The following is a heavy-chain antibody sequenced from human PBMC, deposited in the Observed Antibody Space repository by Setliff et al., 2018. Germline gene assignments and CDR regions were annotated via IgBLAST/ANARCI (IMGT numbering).Heavy chain of an antibody. V-gene: IGHV1-2*02. CDR2: INVNSGDT. J-gene: IGHJ5*02. CDR3: ARGRIHDSSDYIGNWFDP. D-gene: IGHD3-22*01. Sequence: ASVKVSCKASGYTFTGYYIHWVRQAPGEGLEWMGCINVNSGDTNYAQKFQSRVIVTRDTSSSTAYMELRSLRPDDTAVYFCARGRIHDSSDYIGNWFDPWGQGTLVTVSS. CDR1: GYTFTGYY.